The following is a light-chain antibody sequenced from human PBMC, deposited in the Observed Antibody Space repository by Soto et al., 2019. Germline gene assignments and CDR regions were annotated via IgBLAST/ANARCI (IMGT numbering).Light chain of an antibody. CDR2: AAS. CDR1: QSISSY. CDR3: QQSYSTPT. J-gene: IGKJ4*01. Sequence: DIQMTQSPSSLSASVGDRVTITCRASQSISSYLNWYQQKPGKAPKLLIYAASSLQSGVPSRFSGSGSGKDFTLTISSLQPEDFATYYCQQSYSTPTFVGGTKVEIK. V-gene: IGKV1-39*01.